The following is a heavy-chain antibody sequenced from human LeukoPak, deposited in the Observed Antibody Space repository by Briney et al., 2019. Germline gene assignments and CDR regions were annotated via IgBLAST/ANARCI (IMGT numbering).Heavy chain of an antibody. V-gene: IGHV1-24*01. Sequence: ASVKVSCKVSGYTLTELSMHWVRQAPGKGLEWMGGYDPEDGETIYAQKFQGRVTMTEDTSTDTAYMELSSLRSEDTAVYYCATGVSSSWYRIDYWGQGTLVTVSS. CDR3: ATGVSSSWYRIDY. D-gene: IGHD6-13*01. CDR1: GYTLTELS. J-gene: IGHJ4*02. CDR2: YDPEDGET.